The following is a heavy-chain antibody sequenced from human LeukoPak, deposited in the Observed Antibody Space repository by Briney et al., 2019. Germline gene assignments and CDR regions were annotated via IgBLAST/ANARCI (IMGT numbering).Heavy chain of an antibody. CDR3: ARTYIVVVTANAFDI. V-gene: IGHV3-33*01. J-gene: IGHJ3*02. D-gene: IGHD2-21*02. Sequence: GGSLRLSCAASGFTFSSYGMHWVRQAPGKGLEWVAVIWYDGSNKYYADSVKGRFTISRDNSKNTLYLQMNSLRAEDTAVYYCARTYIVVVTANAFDIWGQGTMVAVSS. CDR1: GFTFSSYG. CDR2: IWYDGSNK.